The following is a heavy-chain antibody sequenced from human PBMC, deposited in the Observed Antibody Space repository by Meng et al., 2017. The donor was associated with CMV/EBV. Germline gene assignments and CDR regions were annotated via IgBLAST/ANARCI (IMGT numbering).Heavy chain of an antibody. V-gene: IGHV4-39*07. J-gene: IGHJ4*02. CDR3: ASIVGAQDY. D-gene: IGHD1-26*01. Sequence: LRVQEARPRLGKPSETPSRTCTVSGGSISSSSYYWVWIRQPPGKGLEWIGSIYYSGSTYYNPSLKSRVTISVDTSKNQFSLKLSSVTAADTAVYYCASIVGAQDYWGQGTLVTVSS. CDR2: IYYSGST. CDR1: GGSISSSSYY.